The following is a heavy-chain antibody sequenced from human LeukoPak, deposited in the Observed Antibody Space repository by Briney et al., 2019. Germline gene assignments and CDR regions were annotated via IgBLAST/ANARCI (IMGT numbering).Heavy chain of an antibody. CDR3: ARDNCGGDCYSGFDY. Sequence: GGSLRLSCAASGFTFDDYAMHWVRQAPGKGLEWVAGISWNGGSIGYADSVKGRFTISRDNPKNSLYLQMNRLRAECMALCYCARDNCGGDCYSGFDYWGQGTLVTASS. D-gene: IGHD2-21*01. CDR1: GFTFDDYA. V-gene: IGHV3-9*03. J-gene: IGHJ4*02. CDR2: ISWNGGSI.